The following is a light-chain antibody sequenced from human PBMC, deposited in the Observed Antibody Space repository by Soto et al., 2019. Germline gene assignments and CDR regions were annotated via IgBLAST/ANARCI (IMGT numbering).Light chain of an antibody. CDR3: QQYGSSHWT. CDR2: GAS. CDR1: QSVSSSY. J-gene: IGKJ1*01. V-gene: IGKV3-20*01. Sequence: EMVLTQSPVTLSLSPGERATLSCRASQSVSSSYLAWYQQKPGQAPRLLIYGASSRATGIPDRFSGSGSGTDFTLTISRLEPEDFAVYYCQQYGSSHWTFGQGTKVDIK.